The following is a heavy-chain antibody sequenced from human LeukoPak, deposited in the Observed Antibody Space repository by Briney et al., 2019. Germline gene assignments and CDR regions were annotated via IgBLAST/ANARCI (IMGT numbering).Heavy chain of an antibody. CDR3: AREPRTGYSSSWYGGDRWFDP. V-gene: IGHV4-39*07. Sequence: SETLSLTCTVSGGSISSSSYYWGWIRQPPGKGLEWIGSIYYSGSTYYNPSLKSRVTISVDTSKNQFSLKLSSVTAADTAVYYCAREPRTGYSSSWYGGDRWFDPWGQGTLVTVSS. D-gene: IGHD6-13*01. J-gene: IGHJ5*02. CDR1: GGSISSSSYY. CDR2: IYYSGST.